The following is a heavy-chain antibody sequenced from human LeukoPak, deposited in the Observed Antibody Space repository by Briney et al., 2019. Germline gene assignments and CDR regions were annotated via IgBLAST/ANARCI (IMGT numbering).Heavy chain of an antibody. J-gene: IGHJ6*03. Sequence: PGGSLRLSCAASEFTFSSYNMNWVRQAPGKGLEWVSSISSSSDYIYYADSVKGRFTISRDNAKNSLYLQMNSLRAEDTAVYYCARDRGWGMDVWGKGTTVTISS. D-gene: IGHD5-12*01. CDR3: ARDRGWGMDV. V-gene: IGHV3-21*01. CDR1: EFTFSSYN. CDR2: ISSSSDYI.